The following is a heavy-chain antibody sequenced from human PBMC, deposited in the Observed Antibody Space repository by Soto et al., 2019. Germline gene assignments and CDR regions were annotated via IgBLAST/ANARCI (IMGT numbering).Heavy chain of an antibody. J-gene: IGHJ6*01. V-gene: IGHV3-74*01. D-gene: IGHD5-18*01. CDR1: GFTFSTYW. CDR3: ARGIRNYYGVDV. CDR2: IKFDGSTT. Sequence: GGSLRLSCVASGFTFSTYWMHWVRQAPRKGLVWVSRIKFDGSTTSYADSVKGRLTISRDNAKNTVYLQMNSLGGKDTGVYYFARGIRNYYGVDVWGQGTTVTVSS.